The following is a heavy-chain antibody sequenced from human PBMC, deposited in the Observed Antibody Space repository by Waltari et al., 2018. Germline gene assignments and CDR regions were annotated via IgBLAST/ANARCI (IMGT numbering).Heavy chain of an antibody. J-gene: IGHJ4*02. D-gene: IGHD6-19*01. V-gene: IGHV4-4*07. Sequence: QVQLQESGPGLVKPSETLSLTCTVSGGSISSYYWSWIRQPAGTGLEWIGRIYTSGGTTSNPSPKSRVTMSVDTSKNQFSLKLSSVTAADTAVYYCASRADTGYWGQGTLVTVSS. CDR3: ASRADTGY. CDR2: IYTSGGT. CDR1: GGSISSYY.